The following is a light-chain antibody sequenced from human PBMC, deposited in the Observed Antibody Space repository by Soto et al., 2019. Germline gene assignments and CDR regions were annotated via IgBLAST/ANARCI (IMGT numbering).Light chain of an antibody. CDR1: QSSSNY. CDR3: QQSYRVLWT. V-gene: IGKV1-39*01. CDR2: ATS. J-gene: IGKJ1*01. Sequence: DIHMTQSPSSLSASVGARATITCRASQSSSNYLNWDKKKPGKAPKLRSDATSNLQRGVPSRVSGSGSGTDVTRTISSLHPEDFATYYCQQSYRVLWTFGQGTKVDI.